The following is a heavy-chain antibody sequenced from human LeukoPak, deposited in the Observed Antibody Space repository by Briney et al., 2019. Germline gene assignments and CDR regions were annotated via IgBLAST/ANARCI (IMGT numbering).Heavy chain of an antibody. V-gene: IGHV3-15*01. J-gene: IGHJ6*03. CDR1: GFTFSDSW. D-gene: IGHD3-10*01. CDR3: AKEKAGVPGYYYYMDV. Sequence: GGSLRLSCAASGFTFSDSWMSWVRQAPGKGLEWVGRIKSKSHGETIEYAAPVQGRFTISRDDSKNTLYLQMNSLRAEDTAVYYCAKEKAGVPGYYYYMDVWGKGTTVTVSS. CDR2: IKSKSHGETI.